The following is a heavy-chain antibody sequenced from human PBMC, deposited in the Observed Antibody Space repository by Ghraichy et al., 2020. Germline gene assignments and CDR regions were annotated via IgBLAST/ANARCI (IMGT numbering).Heavy chain of an antibody. CDR2: INHRGST. J-gene: IGHJ6*02. V-gene: IGHV4-34*01. CDR3: ARQWDADFVLMMPPQGGSGMDV. Sequence: SETLSLTCAVYGGSFSGYYWSWIRQPPGKGLEWIGEINHRGSTNYNPSLKSRVTISEDTSKNQFSLKLSSVTAADTAVYYCARQWDADFVLMMPPQGGSGMDVWGQGTTVTVSS. D-gene: IGHD2-8*01. CDR1: GGSFSGYY.